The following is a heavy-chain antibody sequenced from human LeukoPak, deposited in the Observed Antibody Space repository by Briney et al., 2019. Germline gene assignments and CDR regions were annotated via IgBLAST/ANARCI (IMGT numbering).Heavy chain of an antibody. D-gene: IGHD3/OR15-3a*01. CDR3: ARDVEASNFWTGYSY. Sequence: GGSLRLSCAASGFTFNTYSMNWVRQAPGRGLEWVANIKQDGSETYYVDSVKGRFTISRDNAKSSLFLQMNSLRAEDTAVYYCARDVEASNFWTGYSYWGQGSLVTVSS. CDR2: IKQDGSET. J-gene: IGHJ4*02. V-gene: IGHV3-7*01. CDR1: GFTFNTYS.